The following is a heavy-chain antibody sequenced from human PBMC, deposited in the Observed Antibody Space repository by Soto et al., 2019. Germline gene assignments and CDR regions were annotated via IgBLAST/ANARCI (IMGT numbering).Heavy chain of an antibody. CDR3: ARQHYYDSSGYYTWD. CDR1: GGSISSGGYY. CDR2: IYYSGST. D-gene: IGHD3-22*01. Sequence: SETLSLTCTVSGGSISSGGYYWSWIRQHPGKGLEWIAYIYYSGSTYYTPSLKNRVTISADTSNNQFSLRLNSVTAADTAVYYCARQHYYDSSGYYTWDWGQGTLVTVSS. V-gene: IGHV4-31*03. J-gene: IGHJ4*02.